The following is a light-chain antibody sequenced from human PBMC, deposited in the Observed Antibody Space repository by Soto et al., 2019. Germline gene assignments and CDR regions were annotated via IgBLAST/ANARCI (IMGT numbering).Light chain of an antibody. CDR2: DVT. CDR1: SSDVGDFNY. CDR3: SSYSSSTTHVV. V-gene: IGLV2-14*03. J-gene: IGLJ2*01. Sequence: QSALTQPASVSGSPGRSVTISCTGTSSDVGDFNYVSWYQHLPGRAPKLIIYDVTNRPSGIPYRFSASKSGRTASLTISGLQAEDEAYYYCSSYSSSTTHVVFGGGTKLTVL.